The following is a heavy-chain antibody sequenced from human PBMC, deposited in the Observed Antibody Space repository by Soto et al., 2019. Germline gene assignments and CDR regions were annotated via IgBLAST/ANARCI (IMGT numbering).Heavy chain of an antibody. J-gene: IGHJ4*02. CDR3: ARFPPGSYYRFFDY. Sequence: SETLSLTCTVSGGSVSSGSYYWSWIRQPPGKGLEWIGYIYYSGSTNYNPSLKSRVTISVDTSKNQFSLKLSSVTAADTAVYYCARFPPGSYYRFFDYCGQGTLVTVSP. CDR1: GGSVSSGSYY. CDR2: IYYSGST. V-gene: IGHV4-61*01. D-gene: IGHD1-26*01.